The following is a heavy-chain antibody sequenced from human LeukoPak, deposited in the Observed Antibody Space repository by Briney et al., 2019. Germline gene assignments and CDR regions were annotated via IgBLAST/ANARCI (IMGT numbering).Heavy chain of an antibody. CDR1: GCSISSCGCY. CDR2: SYYSGST. CDR3: ARAYPNDFWSGYYPTGYLQH. J-gene: IGHJ1*01. V-gene: IGHV4-31*03. Sequence: SETLSLTCTVSGCSISSCGCYWSWIRQHPGKGLEWIGYSYYSGSTYDNPSLISRVTLSVDTSKNQFSLKLSSVTAADTAVYHCARAYPNDFWSGYYPTGYLQHWGQGTLVTVSS. D-gene: IGHD3-3*01.